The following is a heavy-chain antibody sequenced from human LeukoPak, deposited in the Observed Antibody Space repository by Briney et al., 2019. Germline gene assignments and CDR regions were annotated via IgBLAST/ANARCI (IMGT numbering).Heavy chain of an antibody. D-gene: IGHD6-19*01. J-gene: IGHJ4*02. Sequence: GGSLRLSCAVSGFAFGSEAMSWVRQAPGKGLEWVSVIYSGGSTYYADSVKGRFTISRDNSENTLYLQMNSLRAEDTAVYYCARVFSGWPRYWGQGTLVTVSS. V-gene: IGHV3-53*01. CDR1: GFAFGSEA. CDR3: ARVFSGWPRY. CDR2: IYSGGST.